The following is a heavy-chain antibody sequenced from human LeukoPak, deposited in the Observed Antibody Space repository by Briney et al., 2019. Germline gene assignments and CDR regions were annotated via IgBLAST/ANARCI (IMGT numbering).Heavy chain of an antibody. J-gene: IGHJ4*02. CDR1: GFTFSSYG. V-gene: IGHV3-30*02. CDR2: IRYDGSNK. CDR3: AKEAYYYDSSGYYGGGLDY. D-gene: IGHD3-22*01. Sequence: GGSLRLSCAASGFTFSSYGMHWVRQAPGKGLEWVAFIRYDGSNKYYADSVKGRFTISRDNSKNTLYLQMNSLRAEDTAVYYCAKEAYYYDSSGYYGGGLDYWGQGTLVTVSS.